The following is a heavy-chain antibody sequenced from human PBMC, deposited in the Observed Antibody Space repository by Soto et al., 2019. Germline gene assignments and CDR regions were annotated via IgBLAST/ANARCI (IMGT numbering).Heavy chain of an antibody. J-gene: IGHJ4*02. V-gene: IGHV1-18*01. CDR2: ISAYNGNT. CDR3: ARTLNEWLLGLD. Sequence: ASVKVSCKASGYTFTSYGISWVRKAPGQGLEWMGWISAYNGNTNYAQKFQGRVTMTTDTSTSTAYMELRSQRSDDTAVYYCARTLNEWLLGLDWGQGTLVTAPQ. CDR1: GYTFTSYG. D-gene: IGHD3-3*01.